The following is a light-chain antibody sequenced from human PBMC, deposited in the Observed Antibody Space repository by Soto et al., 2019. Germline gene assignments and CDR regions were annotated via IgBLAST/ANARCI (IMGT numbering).Light chain of an antibody. CDR1: SSDVGDYNS. CDR3: SSYTTSSTLV. J-gene: IGLJ2*01. Sequence: QSALTQPASVSGSPGQSITISCTGTSSDVGDYNSVSWYQQHPGKAPKLMIYEVSNRPSGVSNRFSGSKSGNTASLTISGLQAEDEADYYCSSYTTSSTLVFGGGTKLTV. V-gene: IGLV2-14*01. CDR2: EVS.